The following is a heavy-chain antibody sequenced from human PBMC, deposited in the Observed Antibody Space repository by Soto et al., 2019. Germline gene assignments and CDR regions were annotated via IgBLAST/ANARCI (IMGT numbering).Heavy chain of an antibody. D-gene: IGHD3-10*01. Sequence: FRPALVNPTQTLTLTCTFSGFSLSTSGVGVGWIRQPPGKALEWLALIYWNDDKRYSPSLKSRLTITKDTSKNQVVLTMTNMDPVDTATYYCAHRRGGRWARGADFDYRGQGTLVTVSS. CDR2: IYWNDDK. CDR1: GFSLSTSGVG. J-gene: IGHJ4*02. V-gene: IGHV2-5*01. CDR3: AHRRGGRWARGADFDY.